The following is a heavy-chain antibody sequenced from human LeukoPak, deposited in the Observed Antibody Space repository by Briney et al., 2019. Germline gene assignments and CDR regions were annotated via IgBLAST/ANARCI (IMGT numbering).Heavy chain of an antibody. CDR2: ISSSDSYI. D-gene: IGHD1-26*01. CDR3: ARARGIVGAPFDY. CDR1: GFTFGDYY. Sequence: PGGSLRLSCAASGFTFGDYYMSWIRQAPGKGLEWVSYISSSDSYIYYADSVKGRFTISRDNAKNSLFLQMNSLRAEDTAVYYCARARGIVGAPFDYWGQGTLVTVSS. J-gene: IGHJ4*02. V-gene: IGHV3-11*04.